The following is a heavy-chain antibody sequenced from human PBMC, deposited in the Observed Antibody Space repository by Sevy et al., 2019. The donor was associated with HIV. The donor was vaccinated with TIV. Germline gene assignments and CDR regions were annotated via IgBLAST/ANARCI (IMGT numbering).Heavy chain of an antibody. CDR3: ARVADIVATILITAGWFDP. CDR1: GGTFSSYA. V-gene: IGHV1-69*13. Sequence: ASVKVSCKASGGTFSSYAISWVRQAPGQGLEWMGGIIPIFGTANYAQKFQGRVTITADESTSTAYMELSSLRSEDTAVYYCARVADIVATILITAGWFDPWGQGTLVTVSS. D-gene: IGHD5-12*01. J-gene: IGHJ5*02. CDR2: IIPIFGTA.